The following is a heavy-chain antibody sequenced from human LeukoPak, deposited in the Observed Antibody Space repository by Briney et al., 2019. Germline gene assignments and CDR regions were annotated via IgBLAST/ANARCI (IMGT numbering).Heavy chain of an antibody. J-gene: IGHJ4*02. D-gene: IGHD2-15*01. Sequence: GGSLRLSCAASGFTISSHAMTWVRQAPGKGLEWVSVISGSGDNTDYADSVKGRFTISRDNSRNTVYLQMNSLRAEDTAVYYCTSFPRADTRDIVFDFWGQGALVTVSS. CDR2: ISGSGDNT. V-gene: IGHV3-23*01. CDR1: GFTISSHA. CDR3: TSFPRADTRDIVFDF.